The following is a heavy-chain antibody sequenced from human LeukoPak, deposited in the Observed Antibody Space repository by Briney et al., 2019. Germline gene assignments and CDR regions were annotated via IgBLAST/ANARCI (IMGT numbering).Heavy chain of an antibody. CDR3: AREQAVAGIAEAFDI. CDR2: IYYSGST. J-gene: IGHJ3*02. D-gene: IGHD6-19*01. V-gene: IGHV4-30-4*01. Sequence: PSETLSLTCTVSGGSISSGDYYWSWIRQPPGKGLEWIGYIYYSGSTYYNPSLKSRVTISVDTSKNQFSLKLSSVTAADTAVYYCAREQAVAGIAEAFDIWGRGTMVTVSS. CDR1: GGSISSGDYY.